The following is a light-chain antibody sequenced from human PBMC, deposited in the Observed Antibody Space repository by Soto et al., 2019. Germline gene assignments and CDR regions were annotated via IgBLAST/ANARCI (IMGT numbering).Light chain of an antibody. J-gene: IGLJ1*01. CDR2: DVN. V-gene: IGLV2-8*01. CDR1: ASDIGGYTF. CDR3: SAHGGTNPYV. Sequence: QSALTQPPSASGSPGQSVAISCTGTASDIGGYTFVSWYQQHPGKAPKLLIYDVNKRPSGLPDRFSGSKSRNTASLTVSGLQAEDEADYYCSAHGGTNPYVFGTGTKLTVL.